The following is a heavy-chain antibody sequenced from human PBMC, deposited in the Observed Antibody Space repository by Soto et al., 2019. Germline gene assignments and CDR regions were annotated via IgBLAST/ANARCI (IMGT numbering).Heavy chain of an antibody. CDR1: GFPFSSYA. Sequence: QVQLVDSGGGVVQPGRSLRLSCAASGFPFSSYAIHWVRQAPGKGLEWVAFISYDGSNTYYADSVRGRFSVSRDNSNNTLDLQMNSLRAEDTSVYYCARSRSGDGYNPLDYWGQGNLVTVSS. CDR3: ARSRSGDGYNPLDY. CDR2: ISYDGSNT. J-gene: IGHJ4*02. V-gene: IGHV3-30-3*01. D-gene: IGHD5-12*01.